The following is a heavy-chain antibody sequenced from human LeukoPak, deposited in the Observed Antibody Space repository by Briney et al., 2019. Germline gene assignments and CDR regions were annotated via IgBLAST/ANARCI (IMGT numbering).Heavy chain of an antibody. V-gene: IGHV3-23*01. D-gene: IGHD3-10*01. Sequence: GGSLRLSCAASGFTFSSYDMSWVRQAPGKGLEWVSALSGSGDTTYYADSVKGRFTISRDNSKNTLYLQMNSLRAEDTAVYYCAKDQDSMVRGIIWMNNWFDPWGQGTLVTVSS. CDR2: LSGSGDTT. CDR3: AKDQDSMVRGIIWMNNWFDP. CDR1: GFTFSSYD. J-gene: IGHJ5*02.